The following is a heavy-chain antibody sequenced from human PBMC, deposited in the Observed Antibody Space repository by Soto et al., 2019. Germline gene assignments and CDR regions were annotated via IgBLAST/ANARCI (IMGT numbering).Heavy chain of an antibody. CDR3: ARGLYYYDSRGYWGY. Sequence: EVQLVESGGGLVQPGGSLRLSCAASGFTFSSYSMNWVRQAPGTGLEWVSYISSSSSTIYYADSVKGRFTISRDNAKNSLYLQMNSLRDEDTAVYYCARGLYYYDSRGYWGYWGQGTLVTVSS. CDR1: GFTFSSYS. CDR2: ISSSSSTI. J-gene: IGHJ4*02. D-gene: IGHD3-22*01. V-gene: IGHV3-48*02.